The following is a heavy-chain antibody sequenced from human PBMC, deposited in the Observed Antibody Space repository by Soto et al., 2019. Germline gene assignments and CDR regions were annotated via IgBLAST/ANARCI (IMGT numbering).Heavy chain of an antibody. Sequence: GGSLRLSCAASGFTFSSYAMSWVRQAPGKGLEWVSAISGSGGSTYYADSGKGRFTISRDNYKNTLYLQMNSLRAEDTAVYYCAKGATVVTTSRFDYWGQGTLVTVSS. CDR2: ISGSGGST. D-gene: IGHD4-17*01. CDR1: GFTFSSYA. J-gene: IGHJ4*02. V-gene: IGHV3-23*01. CDR3: AKGATVVTTSRFDY.